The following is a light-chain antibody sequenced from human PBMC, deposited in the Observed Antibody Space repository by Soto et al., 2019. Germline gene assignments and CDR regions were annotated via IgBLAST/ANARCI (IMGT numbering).Light chain of an antibody. CDR1: SGNSTYA. CDR2: INCNGTH. J-gene: IGLJ3*02. Sequence: QAVVTQSPSASASLGASVKLTCTLSSGNSTYAIAWHQHQSVKGPPFKMKINCNGTHSKGVGFFFRVSSSSSGAERHLTSSSPQSEDEADYYWQSLGTGVQVFGGGTKLTVL. CDR3: QSLGTGVQV. V-gene: IGLV4-69*01.